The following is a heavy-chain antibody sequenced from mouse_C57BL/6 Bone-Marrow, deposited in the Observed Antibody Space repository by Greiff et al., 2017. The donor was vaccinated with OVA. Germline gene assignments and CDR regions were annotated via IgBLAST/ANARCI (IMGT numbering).Heavy chain of an antibody. Sequence: EVKLVESGGGLVKPGGSLKLSCAASGFTFSDYGMHWVRQAPEKGLEWVAYISSGSSTIYYADTVKGRFTISRDNAKNTLFLQMTSLRSEDTAMYYCARSLLLRYFDYWGQGTTLTVSS. V-gene: IGHV5-17*01. J-gene: IGHJ2*01. CDR2: ISSGSSTI. CDR1: GFTFSDYG. D-gene: IGHD1-1*01. CDR3: ARSLLLRYFDY.